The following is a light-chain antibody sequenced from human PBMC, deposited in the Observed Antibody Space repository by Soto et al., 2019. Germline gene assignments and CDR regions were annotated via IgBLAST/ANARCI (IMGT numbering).Light chain of an antibody. CDR2: DVT. CDR1: SSDVGSYNL. Sequence: QSVLTQTASVSGSPGQSITISCTGTSSDVGSYNLVSWYQQYPGKAPKLMIYDVTKRPSGISNRFSGSKSGNTASLTISGLLPEDEADYHCCSYADGGSWVFGGGTQLTVL. V-gene: IGLV2-23*02. CDR3: CSYADGGSWV. J-gene: IGLJ3*02.